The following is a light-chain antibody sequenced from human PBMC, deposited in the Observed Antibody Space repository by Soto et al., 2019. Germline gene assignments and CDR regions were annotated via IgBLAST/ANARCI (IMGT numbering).Light chain of an antibody. CDR3: QQRT. Sequence: GDRVTIPCRASQEISDWLAWYQQRPGKAPKLLIYKASTLQSGVPLRFSGGGSGTEFTLTISSLQPDDFATYYCQQRTFGQGTKVEIK. J-gene: IGKJ1*01. CDR1: QEISDW. V-gene: IGKV1-5*03. CDR2: KAS.